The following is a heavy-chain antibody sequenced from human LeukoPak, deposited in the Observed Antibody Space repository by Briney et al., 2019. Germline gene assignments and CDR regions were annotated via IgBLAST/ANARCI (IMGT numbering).Heavy chain of an antibody. CDR2: IRSKANNYAT. Sequence: GESLKISCKGSGYSFTSYWIGWVRQASGKGLEWVGRIRSKANNYATAYAASVKGRFTISRDESKNTAYLQMNSLKTEDTAVYYCTRFYGGNDSWGQGTLVTVSS. CDR3: TRFYGGNDS. J-gene: IGHJ5*02. D-gene: IGHD4-23*01. V-gene: IGHV3-73*01. CDR1: GYSFTSYW.